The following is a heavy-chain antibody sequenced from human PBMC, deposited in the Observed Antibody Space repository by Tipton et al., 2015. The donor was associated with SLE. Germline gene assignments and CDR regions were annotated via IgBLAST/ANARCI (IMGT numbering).Heavy chain of an antibody. CDR3: ARDSSPPYYYCYMDV. Sequence: SLRLSCAASGFTFSSYEMNWVRQAPGKGLEWVSYIISSGSTIYYADSVKGRFTISRDNAKNSLYLQMNSLRAEDTAVYYCARDSSPPYYYCYMDVWGKGTTVTVSS. J-gene: IGHJ6*03. D-gene: IGHD6-6*01. CDR2: IISSGSTI. CDR1: GFTFSSYE. V-gene: IGHV3-48*03.